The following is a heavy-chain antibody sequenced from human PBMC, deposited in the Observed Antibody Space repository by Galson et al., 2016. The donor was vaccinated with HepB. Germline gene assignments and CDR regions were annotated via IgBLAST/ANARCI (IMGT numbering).Heavy chain of an antibody. CDR3: ARDRERVAYIFDY. Sequence: SLRLSCAASGFTFSYYGMHWVRQAPGKGLEWVAITSYDGSKKYYVDSVKGRFTIARDNSKNTLYLLMNSLRVEDTAVYYCARDRERVAYIFDYGGQGTLVIVSS. CDR2: TSYDGSKK. CDR1: GFTFSYYG. V-gene: IGHV3-30*03. J-gene: IGHJ4*02. D-gene: IGHD1-26*01.